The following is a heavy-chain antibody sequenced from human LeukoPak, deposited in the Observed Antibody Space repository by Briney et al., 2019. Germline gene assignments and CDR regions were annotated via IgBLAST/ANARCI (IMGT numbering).Heavy chain of an antibody. Sequence: SETLSLTCTVSGVSISSGGYYWSWIRQHPGKGLEWIGYIYYSGSTYYNPSLKSRVTISVDTSKNQFSLKLSSVTAADTAVYYCARHAAAGTVVWFDPWGQGTLVTVSS. CDR1: GVSISSGGYY. CDR2: IYYSGST. D-gene: IGHD6-13*01. J-gene: IGHJ5*02. CDR3: ARHAAAGTVVWFDP. V-gene: IGHV4-31*03.